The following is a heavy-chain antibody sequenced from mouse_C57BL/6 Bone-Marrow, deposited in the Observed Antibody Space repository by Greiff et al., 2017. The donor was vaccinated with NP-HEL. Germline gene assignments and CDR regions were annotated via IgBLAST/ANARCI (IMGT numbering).Heavy chain of an antibody. D-gene: IGHD2-4*01. CDR3: ARAIYYDYDGPYFDV. Sequence: EVKLQESGPGLVKPSQSLSLTCSVTGYSITSGYYWNWIRQFPGNKLEWMGYISYDGSNNYNPSLKNRISITRDTSKNQFFLKLNSVTTEDTATYYCARAIYYDYDGPYFDVWGTGTTVTVSS. J-gene: IGHJ1*03. V-gene: IGHV3-6*01. CDR2: ISYDGSN. CDR1: GYSITSGYY.